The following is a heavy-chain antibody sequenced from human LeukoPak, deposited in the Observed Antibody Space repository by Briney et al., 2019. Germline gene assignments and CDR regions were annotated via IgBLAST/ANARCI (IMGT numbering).Heavy chain of an antibody. J-gene: IGHJ4*02. V-gene: IGHV3-21*01. CDR1: GFTFSSYS. CDR2: ISSSSSYI. Sequence: GGSLRLSCAAPGFTFSSYSMNWVRQAPGKGLEWVSSISSSSSYIYYADSVKGRFTISRDNAKNSLYLQMNSLRAEDTAVYYCATRPITMVRGVIVYWGQGTLVTVSS. CDR3: ATRPITMVRGVIVY. D-gene: IGHD3-10*01.